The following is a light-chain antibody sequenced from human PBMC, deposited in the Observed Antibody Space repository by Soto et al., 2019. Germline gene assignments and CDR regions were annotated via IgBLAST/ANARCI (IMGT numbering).Light chain of an antibody. V-gene: IGKV3-20*01. Sequence: EIVLTQSPGTLSLSPGERATLSCRTSQSVSSSYLAWYQQKPGQAPRLLIYGASSRATGIPDWFSGSGSGTDFTLTISRLEPEDFAVYYCQQYGRSWWTFGQGTKVEIK. CDR3: QQYGRSWWT. CDR2: GAS. J-gene: IGKJ1*01. CDR1: QSVSSSY.